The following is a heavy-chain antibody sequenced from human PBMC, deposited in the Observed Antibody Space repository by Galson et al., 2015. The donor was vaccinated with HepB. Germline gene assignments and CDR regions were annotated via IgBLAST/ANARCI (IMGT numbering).Heavy chain of an antibody. CDR3: AKEGPNYDFWSGYYTDY. V-gene: IGHV3-23*01. Sequence: LRLSCAASGFTFSSYAMSWVRQAPGKGLEWVSAISGSGGSTYYADSVKGRFTISRDNSKNTLYLQMNSLRAEDTAVYYCAKEGPNYDFWSGYYTDYWGQGTLVTVSS. J-gene: IGHJ4*02. CDR1: GFTFSSYA. CDR2: ISGSGGST. D-gene: IGHD3-3*01.